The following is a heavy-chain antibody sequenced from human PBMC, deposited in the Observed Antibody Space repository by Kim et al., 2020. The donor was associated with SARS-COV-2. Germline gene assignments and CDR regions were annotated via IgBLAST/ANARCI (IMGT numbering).Heavy chain of an antibody. Sequence: SQTLSLTCAISGDRVSSNSATWHWIRQSPSRGLEWLGRTYYRSKWYNDHGVSVKSRITMNPDTSKNQFSLQLNSVTPEDTAVYYCARGRLDTMDVWGQGTTVTVSS. CDR3: ARGRLDTMDV. J-gene: IGHJ6*02. CDR2: TYYRSKWYN. D-gene: IGHD6-19*01. CDR1: GDRVSSNSAT. V-gene: IGHV6-1*01.